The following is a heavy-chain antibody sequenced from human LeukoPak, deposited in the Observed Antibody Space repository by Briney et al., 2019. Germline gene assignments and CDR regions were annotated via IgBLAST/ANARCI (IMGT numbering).Heavy chain of an antibody. CDR1: GFTFTRYW. CDR2: INEAGSDK. D-gene: IGHD3-10*01. Sequence: PWGSLRLSCATTGFTFTRYWMSWVRQAPGKGLEWVANINEAGSDKYYVDSVKGRFTISRDNARNSLYLQMGGLTGDDTAIYYCAKDPGDKAIDRWFDPWGQGTLVTVSS. J-gene: IGHJ5*02. V-gene: IGHV3-7*03. CDR3: AKDPGDKAIDRWFDP.